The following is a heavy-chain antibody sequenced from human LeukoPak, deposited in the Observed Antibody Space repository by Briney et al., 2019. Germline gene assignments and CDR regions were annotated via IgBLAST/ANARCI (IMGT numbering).Heavy chain of an antibody. CDR3: ARLHYNWFDP. CDR2: IYYGGST. V-gene: IGHV4-59*08. D-gene: IGHD3-10*01. Sequence: SETPSLTCTVSGDSISSYYWSWIRQPPGKGLDWIGYIYYGGSTNYNPSLKSRVTISVDTSKNQFSLRLSSVTAADTAVYFCARLHYNWFDPWGQGTLVTVSS. J-gene: IGHJ5*02. CDR1: GDSISSYY.